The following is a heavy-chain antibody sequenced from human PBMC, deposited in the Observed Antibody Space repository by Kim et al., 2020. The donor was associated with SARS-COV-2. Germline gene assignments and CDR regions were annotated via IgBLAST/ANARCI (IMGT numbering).Heavy chain of an antibody. Sequence: SETLSLTCAVYGGSFSGYYWSWIRQPPGKGLEWIGEINHSGSTNYNPSLKSRVTISVDTSKNQFSLKLSSVTAADTAVYYCARKATYYYGSGRHKGFDYWGKGTLVTVSS. CDR1: GGSFSGYY. CDR2: INHSGST. J-gene: IGHJ4*02. D-gene: IGHD3-10*01. CDR3: ARKATYYYGSGRHKGFDY. V-gene: IGHV4-34*01.